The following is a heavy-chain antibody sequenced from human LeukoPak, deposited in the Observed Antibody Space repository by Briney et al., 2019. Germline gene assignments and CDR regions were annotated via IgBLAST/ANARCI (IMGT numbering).Heavy chain of an antibody. D-gene: IGHD5-18*01. V-gene: IGHV1-2*02. Sequence: ASVKVSCKASGYTFTGYYMHWVRQAPGQGLEWMGWINHNSGGTNYAQKFQGRVTMTRDTSISTAYMELSRLRSDDTAVYYCASEGYSYGYGLGYWGQGTLVTVSS. CDR2: INHNSGGT. CDR1: GYTFTGYY. J-gene: IGHJ4*02. CDR3: ASEGYSYGYGLGY.